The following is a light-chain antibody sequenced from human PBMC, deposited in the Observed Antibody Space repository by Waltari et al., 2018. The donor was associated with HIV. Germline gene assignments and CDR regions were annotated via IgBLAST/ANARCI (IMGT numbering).Light chain of an antibody. Sequence: QSVLRQPPSVSGAPGKRVTITRTGTNSNIAAGHNVHWYQQHPGTAPKLLIYDNTNRPSGVPDRFSGSKSGTSTSLAIAGLQADDEADYYCQSYDSSLSGVVFGGGTRLTVL. J-gene: IGLJ2*01. V-gene: IGLV1-40*01. CDR3: QSYDSSLSGVV. CDR2: DNT. CDR1: NSNIAAGHN.